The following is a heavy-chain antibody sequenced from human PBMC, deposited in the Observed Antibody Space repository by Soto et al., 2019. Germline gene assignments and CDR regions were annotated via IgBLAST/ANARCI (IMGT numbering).Heavy chain of an antibody. CDR3: ARGQEGVVATH. CDR2: VKDGGHT. D-gene: IGHD5-12*01. CDR1: GGSLSGYY. V-gene: IGHV4-34*01. Sequence: QVQLQQWGAGLLKPSETLSLNCAVTGGSLSGYYWSWIRQPPGKGLEWIGEVKDGGHTNYSPSLGGRVTISSDTSNNQFSLRLNFVTAADTGVYYCARGQEGVVATHWDQGSLVTVSS. J-gene: IGHJ4*02.